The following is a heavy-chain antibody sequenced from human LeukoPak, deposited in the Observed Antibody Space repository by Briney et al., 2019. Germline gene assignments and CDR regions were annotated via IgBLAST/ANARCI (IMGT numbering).Heavy chain of an antibody. D-gene: IGHD5-18*01. J-gene: IGHJ5*02. Sequence: GASLKVSCKASGYTFTSSGISWARQAPGEGLEWMGWISAYNGNTNYAQKLQGRVTMTTDTSTTTAHMELRSLRSDDTAVYYYAREPTAMAPYNWFDPWGQGTLVTVSS. V-gene: IGHV1-18*04. CDR1: GYTFTSSG. CDR3: AREPTAMAPYNWFDP. CDR2: ISAYNGNT.